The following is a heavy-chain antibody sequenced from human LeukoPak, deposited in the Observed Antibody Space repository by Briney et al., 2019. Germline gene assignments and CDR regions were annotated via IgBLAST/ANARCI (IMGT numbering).Heavy chain of an antibody. V-gene: IGHV3-21*01. Sequence: GGSLRLSCAASGFTFSSYSMNWVRQAPGKGLEWVSGISDSSSYIYSADSVKGRFTISRHNAKNSLYLQMNSLRAEDTAVYYCARDSTLSFDYWGQGTLVTVSS. D-gene: IGHD2/OR15-2a*01. J-gene: IGHJ4*02. CDR3: ARDSTLSFDY. CDR2: ISDSSSYI. CDR1: GFTFSSYS.